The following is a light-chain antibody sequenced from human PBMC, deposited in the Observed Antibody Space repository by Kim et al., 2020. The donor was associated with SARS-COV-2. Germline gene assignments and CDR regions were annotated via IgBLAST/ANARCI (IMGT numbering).Light chain of an antibody. Sequence: SYELTQPLSVSLALGQTARITCRRDKIGSETVHWYQKKPGQAPLMVIYRDIHRPSGIPERFTGSISGNTATLTITGAQADDEADYFCQVWDSSTAFYVFGSGTKVTVL. CDR3: QVWDSSTAFYV. J-gene: IGLJ1*01. V-gene: IGLV3-9*01. CDR2: RDI. CDR1: KIGSET.